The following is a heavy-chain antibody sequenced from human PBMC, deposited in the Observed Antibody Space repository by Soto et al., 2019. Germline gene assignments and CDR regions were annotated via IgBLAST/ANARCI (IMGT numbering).Heavy chain of an antibody. D-gene: IGHD4-17*01. CDR1: GGSISSYY. J-gene: IGHJ4*02. CDR2: IYYSGST. Sequence: SETLSLTCTVSGGSISSYYWSWIRQPPGKGLEWIGYIYYSGSTNYNPSLKSRVTISVDTSKNQFSLKLSSVTAADTAVYYCARHAMTTVTPAFDYWGQGTLVTVS. V-gene: IGHV4-59*08. CDR3: ARHAMTTVTPAFDY.